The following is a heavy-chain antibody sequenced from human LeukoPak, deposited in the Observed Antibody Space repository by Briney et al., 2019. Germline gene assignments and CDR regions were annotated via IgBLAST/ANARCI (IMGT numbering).Heavy chain of an antibody. CDR2: TYYRSKWYN. CDR1: GDSVSSNSVA. V-gene: IGHV6-1*01. J-gene: IGHJ4*02. D-gene: IGHD6-19*01. CDR3: ARGWYYFDY. Sequence: SQTLSLTCAISGDSVSSNSVAWHWLRQSPSSGLELLGRTYYRSKWYNDYAVSVKSRITINPDTSKNQFSLQLSSVTPEDTAVYFCARGWYYFDYWGQGTLVTVSS.